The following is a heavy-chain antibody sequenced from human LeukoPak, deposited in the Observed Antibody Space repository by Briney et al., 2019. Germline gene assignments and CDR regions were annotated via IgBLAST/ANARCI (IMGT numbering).Heavy chain of an antibody. V-gene: IGHV1-69*04. Sequence: SVKVSCKASGGTFSSYAISWVRQAPGQGLEWMGRIIPILGIANYAQKFQGRVTITADKSTSTAYMELSSLRSEDTAVYYCARDPFAVTAMVNIDYWGQGTLVTVSS. CDR2: IIPILGIA. D-gene: IGHD5-18*01. J-gene: IGHJ4*02. CDR3: ARDPFAVTAMVNIDY. CDR1: GGTFSSYA.